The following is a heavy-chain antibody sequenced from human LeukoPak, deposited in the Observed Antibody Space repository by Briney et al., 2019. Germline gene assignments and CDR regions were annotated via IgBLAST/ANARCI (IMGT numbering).Heavy chain of an antibody. J-gene: IGHJ4*02. Sequence: SETLSLTCTVSGGSISSYYWSWIRQPPGKGLEWIGYIYYSGSTNYNPSLKSRVTISVDRSKNQFSLKLSSVTAADTAVYYCARIPDSSGPPDYWGQGTLVTVSS. V-gene: IGHV4-59*12. CDR1: GGSISSYY. CDR2: IYYSGST. CDR3: ARIPDSSGPPDY. D-gene: IGHD3-22*01.